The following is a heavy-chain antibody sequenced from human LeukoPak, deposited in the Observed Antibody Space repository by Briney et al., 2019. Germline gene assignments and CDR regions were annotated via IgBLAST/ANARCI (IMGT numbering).Heavy chain of an antibody. CDR3: ARGEVGSGSDY. CDR1: GDSISSSRVY. CDR2: MDHGVVGST. J-gene: IGHJ4*02. Sequence: SETLSLTCVVSGDSISSSRVYWAWIRQPPGEGLEWIRSMDHGVVGSTYYNPSLKSRARISIDTSKYHFSLKLSSVTAADTAVYYCARGEVGSGSDYWGQGTLVTVSS. V-gene: IGHV4-39*07. D-gene: IGHD3-10*01.